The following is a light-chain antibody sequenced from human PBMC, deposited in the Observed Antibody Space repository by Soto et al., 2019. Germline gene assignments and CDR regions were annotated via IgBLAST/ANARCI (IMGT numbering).Light chain of an antibody. CDR2: EVT. V-gene: IGLV2-8*01. Sequence: QSALTQPPSASGSPGQSVTISCTGTSSDVGGYNFVSWYQQHPGKAPKLMIYEVTKRPSGVPARFSGSKSGNTASLTVSGLQAEDEADYYCYSYAGSHNVFGTGTKLTVL. CDR3: YSYAGSHNV. CDR1: SSDVGGYNF. J-gene: IGLJ1*01.